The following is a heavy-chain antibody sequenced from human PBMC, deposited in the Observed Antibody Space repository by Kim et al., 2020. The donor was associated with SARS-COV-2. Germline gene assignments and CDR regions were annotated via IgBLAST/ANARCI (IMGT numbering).Heavy chain of an antibody. CDR1: GYTFTNNA. CDR3: ARVRWVTYRYNDY. D-gene: IGHD3-16*02. J-gene: IGHJ4*02. CDR2: INTDTGYP. V-gene: IGHV7-4-1*02. Sequence: ASVKVSCKASGYTFTNNAISWVRQALGQGLEWMGWINTDTGYPTYAQAFTRRFVFSVDTSVTTAYLQISSLKAEDTALYYCARVRWVTYRYNDYWGQGTL.